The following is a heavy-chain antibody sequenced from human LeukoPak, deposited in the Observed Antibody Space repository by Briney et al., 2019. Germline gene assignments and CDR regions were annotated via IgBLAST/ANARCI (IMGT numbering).Heavy chain of an antibody. CDR1: GYTFTSYD. CDR2: MNPNSGNT. Sequence: ASVKVSCKASGYTFTSYDINWVRQATGQGLEWMGWMNPNSGNTGYAQKFQGRVTITTDESTSTAYMELSSLRSEDTAVYYCARENPGYSSSWSPFDPWGQGTLVTVSS. CDR3: ARENPGYSSSWSPFDP. J-gene: IGHJ5*02. V-gene: IGHV1-8*01. D-gene: IGHD6-13*01.